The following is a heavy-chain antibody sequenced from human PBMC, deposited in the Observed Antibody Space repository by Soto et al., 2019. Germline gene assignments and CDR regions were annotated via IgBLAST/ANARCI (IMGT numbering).Heavy chain of an antibody. D-gene: IGHD2-2*01. Sequence: QVQLVESGGGLVKPGGSLRLSCAASGFTFRDYYMSWIRQAPGKGLEWVSYISSSGSTIYYADSVKGRFTISRDNAKSSLYLQMNSLRAEATAVYYCARDQGNVPAAAIGVLAFDIWGQGTMVTVSS. CDR2: ISSSGSTI. CDR3: ARDQGNVPAAAIGVLAFDI. CDR1: GFTFRDYY. V-gene: IGHV3-11*01. J-gene: IGHJ3*02.